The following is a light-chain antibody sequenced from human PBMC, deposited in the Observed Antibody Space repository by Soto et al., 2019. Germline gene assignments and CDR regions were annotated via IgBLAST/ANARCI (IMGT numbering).Light chain of an antibody. J-gene: IGKJ5*01. Sequence: EIVLTQSPATLSLSPGERATLSCRASQSISSYLDWYQQKRGQAPRLLIYDASKMATGIPARFSGSESAADFPITISSVEPEDFAVYYYQQRSTSPITFGQGTRLEIK. CDR3: QQRSTSPIT. V-gene: IGKV3-11*01. CDR1: QSISSY. CDR2: DAS.